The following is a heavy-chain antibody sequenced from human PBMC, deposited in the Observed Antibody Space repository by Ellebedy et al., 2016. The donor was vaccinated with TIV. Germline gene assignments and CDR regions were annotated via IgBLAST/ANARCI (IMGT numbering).Heavy chain of an antibody. CDR3: ARDRDYGTFDY. V-gene: IGHV1-3*01. Sequence: AASVKVSCKASGYTFTSYAMHWVRQAPGKRLEWMGWINAGNGNTKYSQKFQGRVTITRDTSASTAYMELSSLRSEDTAVYYCARDRDYGTFDYWGQGTLVTVSS. D-gene: IGHD4-17*01. J-gene: IGHJ4*02. CDR2: INAGNGNT. CDR1: GYTFTSYA.